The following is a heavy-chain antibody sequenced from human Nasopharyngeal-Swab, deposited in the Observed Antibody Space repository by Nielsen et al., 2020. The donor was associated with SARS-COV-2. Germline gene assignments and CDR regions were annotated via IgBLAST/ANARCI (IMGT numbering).Heavy chain of an antibody. Sequence: LSCTVSGDSISSGKDYWNWIRQTPGRGLEWIGYIDYSGSTDHNPSLKSRVTISVDTSKNQFSLKVNSVTAADTAVYYCARLGRYYDTLSGYARHFDYWGQGILVTVSS. CDR2: IDYSGST. J-gene: IGHJ4*02. D-gene: IGHD3-9*01. V-gene: IGHV4-30-4*01. CDR3: ARLGRYYDTLSGYARHFDY. CDR1: GDSISSGKDY.